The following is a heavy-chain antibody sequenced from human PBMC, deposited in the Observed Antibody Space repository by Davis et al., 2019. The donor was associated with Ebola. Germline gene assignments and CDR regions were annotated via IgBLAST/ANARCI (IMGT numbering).Heavy chain of an antibody. D-gene: IGHD3-16*01. CDR3: ARAPVWGYYFDY. CDR1: GFTFSSYA. J-gene: IGHJ4*02. V-gene: IGHV3-30-3*01. CDR2: ISYDGSNK. Sequence: PGGSLRLSCAASGFTFSSYAMHWVRQAPGKGLEWVAVISYDGSNKYYADSVKGRFTISRDNSKNTLYLQMNSLRAEETAVYYCARAPVWGYYFDYWGQGTLVTVSS.